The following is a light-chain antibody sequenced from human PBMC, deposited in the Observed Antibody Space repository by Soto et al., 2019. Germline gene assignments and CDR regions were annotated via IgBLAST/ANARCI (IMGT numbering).Light chain of an antibody. CDR1: QSISKN. Sequence: EKGIRQSPATMSVSPGETGTLSCGASQSISKNLAWYQQNPGQAPRLLIYDASTRATGIPARFSGSGSGTEFTLTISSLQSEDFAVYYCQQCNNWPPAFGQGTKLEI. J-gene: IGKJ2*01. CDR3: QQCNNWPPA. CDR2: DAS. V-gene: IGKV3-15*01.